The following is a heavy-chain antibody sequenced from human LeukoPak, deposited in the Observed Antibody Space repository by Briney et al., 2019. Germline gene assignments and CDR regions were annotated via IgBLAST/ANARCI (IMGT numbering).Heavy chain of an antibody. J-gene: IGHJ4*02. D-gene: IGHD6-13*01. CDR3: ARGGSSSWYSYYFDY. CDR1: GGTFSSSA. V-gene: IGHV1-69*04. CDR2: IIPILGIA. Sequence: SVKVSCKASGGTFSSSAISWVRQAPGQGLEWMGRIIPILGIANYAQKFQGRVTITADKSTSTAYMELSSLRSEDTAVYYCARGGSSSWYSYYFDYWGQGTLVTVSS.